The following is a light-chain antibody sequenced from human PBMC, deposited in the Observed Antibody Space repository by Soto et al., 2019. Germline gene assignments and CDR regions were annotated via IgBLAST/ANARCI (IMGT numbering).Light chain of an antibody. CDR1: QSVSSSY. V-gene: IGKV3-20*01. CDR2: GAS. CDR3: QQYGSSPVT. J-gene: IGKJ2*01. Sequence: EIVLTQSPGTLSLSPGERATLSCRASQSVSSSYLALYQQKPGQAPRLLIYGASSRATGITDRFSGSGPGTDFTLTISRLEPKDFAVYYCQQYGSSPVTFGQGTKLEIK.